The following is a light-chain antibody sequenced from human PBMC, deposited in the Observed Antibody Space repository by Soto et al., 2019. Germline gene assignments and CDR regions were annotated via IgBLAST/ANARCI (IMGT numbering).Light chain of an antibody. CDR3: QHYRTS. J-gene: IGKJ4*01. Sequence: EIVLTQSPGTLSLSPGERATLSGRASQSVSSSYLAVYQQKPGQAPRQLIYGASSRATGIPDRFSGSGSGTDFNLNITRIEPEYIAVYYCQHYRTSFGGGTRVEIK. CDR2: GAS. CDR1: QSVSSSY. V-gene: IGKV3-20*01.